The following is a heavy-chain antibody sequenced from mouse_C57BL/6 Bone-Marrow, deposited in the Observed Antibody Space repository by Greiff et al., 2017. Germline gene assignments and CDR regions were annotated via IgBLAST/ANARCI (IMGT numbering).Heavy chain of an antibody. V-gene: IGHV2-2*01. Sequence: VQGVESGPGLVQPSQSLSITCTVSGFSLTSYGVHWVRQSPGKGLGWLGVIWRGGSTDYNAAFISRLSISKDNSKSQVFFKMNSLQADDTAIYYCARKGRFAYWGQGTLVTVSA. J-gene: IGHJ3*01. D-gene: IGHD3-3*01. CDR2: IWRGGST. CDR1: GFSLTSYG. CDR3: ARKGRFAY.